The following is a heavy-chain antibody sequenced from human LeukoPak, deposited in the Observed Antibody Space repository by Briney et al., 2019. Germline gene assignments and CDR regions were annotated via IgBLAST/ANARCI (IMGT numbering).Heavy chain of an antibody. CDR1: GFTFSSYW. CDR3: AKDKDPYYYYGMDV. CDR2: IKQDGSKK. Sequence: GGSLRLSCAASGFTFSSYWMSWVHQAPGKGLEWVANIKQDGSKKYYVDSVKGRFTISRDNAENSLYLQMNSLRVEDTAVYYCAKDKDPYYYYGMDVWGQGTTVTVSS. V-gene: IGHV3-7*03. J-gene: IGHJ6*02.